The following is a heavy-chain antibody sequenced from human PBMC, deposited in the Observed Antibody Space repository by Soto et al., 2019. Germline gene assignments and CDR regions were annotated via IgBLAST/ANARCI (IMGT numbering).Heavy chain of an antibody. CDR3: GRAYYDILTGQGWFDP. CDR2: IYYSGST. Sequence: QLQLQESGPGLVKPSETLSLTCTVSGGSISSSSYYWGWIRQPPGKGLEWIGSIYYSGSTYYNPSLKSRVTISVDTSKNQFSLKLSSVTAADTAVYYCGRAYYDILTGQGWFDPWGQGTLVTVSS. J-gene: IGHJ5*02. V-gene: IGHV4-39*01. D-gene: IGHD3-9*01. CDR1: GGSISSSSYY.